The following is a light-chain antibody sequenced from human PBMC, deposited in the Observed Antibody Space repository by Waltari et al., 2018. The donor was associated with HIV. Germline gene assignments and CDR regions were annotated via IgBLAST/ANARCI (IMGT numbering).Light chain of an antibody. Sequence: QSVLTQPPSTSGTPGQRVTISCSGSSSNIGSHFVYWYRQLPGTAPKIVMYRDDQRPSGVPVPFSGSKSGTSASLAISVLRSEDEADYFCATWDDSLSGSVFGGGTKLTVL. J-gene: IGLJ3*02. CDR2: RDD. CDR3: ATWDDSLSGSV. CDR1: SSNIGSHF. V-gene: IGLV1-47*01.